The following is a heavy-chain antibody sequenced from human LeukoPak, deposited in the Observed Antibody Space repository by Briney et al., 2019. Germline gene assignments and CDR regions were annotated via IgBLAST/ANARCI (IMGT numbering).Heavy chain of an antibody. CDR3: ARVLGTYYHDSSGYYYVRASAFDI. CDR2: INPNSGGT. J-gene: IGHJ3*02. V-gene: IGHV1-2*02. CDR1: GYTFTGYY. Sequence: ASVKVSCKASGYTFTGYYMHWVRQAPGQGLEWMGWINPNSGGTNYAQKFQGRVTMTRGTSISTAYMELSRLRSDDTAVYYCARVLGTYYHDSSGYYYVRASAFDIWGQGTMVTVSS. D-gene: IGHD3-22*01.